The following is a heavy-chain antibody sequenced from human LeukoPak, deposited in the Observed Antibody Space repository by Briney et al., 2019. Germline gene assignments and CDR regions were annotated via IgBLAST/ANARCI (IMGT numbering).Heavy chain of an antibody. V-gene: IGHV3-9*01. CDR3: AKADTAMVLYYFDY. D-gene: IGHD5-18*01. J-gene: IGHJ4*02. CDR1: GFTFDDYA. Sequence: GGSLRLSCAASGFTFDDYAMHWVRQAPGKGLEWVSGISWNSGSIGYADSVKGRFTISRDNAKNSLYLQMNSLRAEDTALYYCAKADTAMVLYYFDYWGQGTLVTVSS. CDR2: ISWNSGSI.